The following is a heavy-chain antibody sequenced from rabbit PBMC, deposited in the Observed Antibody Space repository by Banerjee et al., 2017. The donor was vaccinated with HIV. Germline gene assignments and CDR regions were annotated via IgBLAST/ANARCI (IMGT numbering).Heavy chain of an antibody. J-gene: IGHJ4*01. CDR1: GFTLSSYW. V-gene: IGHV1S45*01. CDR2: IYGDSSGTT. D-gene: IGHD1-1*01. CDR3: ARYISGSGYYGL. Sequence: QEQLVESGGGLVQPEGSLTLTCKASGFTLSSYWMCWVRQAPGKGLEWIACIYGDSSGTTYYASWAKGRFTISKTSSTTVTLQMTSLTDADTATYFCARYISGSGYYGLWGPGTLVTVS.